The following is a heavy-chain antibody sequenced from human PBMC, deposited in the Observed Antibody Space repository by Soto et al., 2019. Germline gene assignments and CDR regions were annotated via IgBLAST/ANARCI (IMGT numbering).Heavy chain of an antibody. CDR1: GGSINSTNW. J-gene: IGHJ5*02. CDR2: IYHSGST. CDR3: ARVWTTVTNWFDP. D-gene: IGHD4-17*01. V-gene: IGHV4-4*02. Sequence: QVQLQESGTGLVKPSGTLSLTCAVSGGSINSTNWWSWVRPPPGKGLEWIGEIYHSGSTNYNPSLKSRVTISVDKSKNQFSLKLSSVTAADTAVYYCARVWTTVTNWFDPWGQGTLVTVSS.